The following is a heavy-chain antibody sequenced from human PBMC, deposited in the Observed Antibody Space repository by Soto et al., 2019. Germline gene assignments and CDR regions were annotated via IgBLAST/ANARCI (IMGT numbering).Heavy chain of an antibody. D-gene: IGHD5-12*01. CDR3: ARDPIVATIVFDY. J-gene: IGHJ4*02. V-gene: IGHV3-33*01. CDR2: IWYDGSNK. Sequence: QVQLVESGGGVVQPGRSLRLSCAASGFTFSSDGMHWVRQAPGKGLEWVAVIWYDGSNKYYADSVKGRFTISRDNSKNTLYLQMNSLRAEDTAVYYCARDPIVATIVFDYWGQGTLVTVAS. CDR1: GFTFSSDG.